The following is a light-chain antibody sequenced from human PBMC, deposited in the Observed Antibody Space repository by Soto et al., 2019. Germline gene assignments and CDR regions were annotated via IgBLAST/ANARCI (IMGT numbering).Light chain of an antibody. J-gene: IGKJ2*01. CDR2: GAS. CDR3: QQYGSSLF. V-gene: IGKV3-20*01. CDR1: QSVSSSY. Sequence: EIVLTQSPGTLSLSPGERATLSCRASQSVSSSYLAWYHQKPGQAPRLLIYGASIRATGIPDRFSGSGSGTDFTLTISRLEPEDFAVYYCQQYGSSLFFGPGTKLQIK.